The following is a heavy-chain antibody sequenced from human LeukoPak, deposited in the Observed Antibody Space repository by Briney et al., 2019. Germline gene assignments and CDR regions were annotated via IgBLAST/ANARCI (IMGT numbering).Heavy chain of an antibody. CDR2: ISYDGSNK. J-gene: IGHJ4*02. Sequence: PGGSLRLSCAASGFTSSSYGMHWVRQAPGKGLEWVAVISYDGSNKYYADSVKGRFTISRDNSKNTLYLQMNSLRAEDTAVYYCAKGTDPGIAAAGAVLDYWGQGTLVTVSS. CDR1: GFTSSSYG. CDR3: AKGTDPGIAAAGAVLDY. D-gene: IGHD6-13*01. V-gene: IGHV3-30*18.